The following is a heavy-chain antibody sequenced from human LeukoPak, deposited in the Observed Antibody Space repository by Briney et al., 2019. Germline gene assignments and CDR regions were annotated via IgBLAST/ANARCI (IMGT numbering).Heavy chain of an antibody. J-gene: IGHJ4*02. V-gene: IGHV4-4*07. CDR3: VISSSFYTYDY. Sequence: SETLSLTCTVSGGSISSYYWSWIRQPAGKGLEWIGRIYTSGSTNYNPSLKSRVTMSVDTSKDQFSLKLSSVTAADTAVYYCVISSSFYTYDYWGQGTLVTVSS. CDR2: IYTSGST. CDR1: GGSISSYY. D-gene: IGHD3-22*01.